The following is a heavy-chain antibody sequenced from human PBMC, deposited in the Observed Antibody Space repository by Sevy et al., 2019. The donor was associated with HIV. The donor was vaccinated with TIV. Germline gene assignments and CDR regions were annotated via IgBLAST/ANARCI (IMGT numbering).Heavy chain of an antibody. CDR2: INSVGSTT. J-gene: IGHJ4*02. D-gene: IGHD1-26*01. V-gene: IGHV3-74*01. CDR3: ARDLYSRSVPADY. CDR1: GFTFSNYR. Sequence: GGSLRLSCAASGFTFSNYRMNWVRQVPGKGLVWVTGINSVGSTTRYADSVKGRFTISIDNAKNMLYLQMNSLRAEDTAVYYCARDLYSRSVPADYWGQGTLVTVSS.